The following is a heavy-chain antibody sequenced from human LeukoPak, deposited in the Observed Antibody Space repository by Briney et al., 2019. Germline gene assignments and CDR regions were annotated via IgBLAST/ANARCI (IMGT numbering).Heavy chain of an antibody. Sequence: GGSLRLSCEASGFTFSFYAMTLVRQAPGKGLDWVSAISGSGVTTYYADSVKGRFTISRDNSKNTLYLQVNSLRADDTAVYYCAKHHRDTDMFTLTFHPWGQRTLVTVYS. CDR3: AKHHRDTDMFTLTFHP. J-gene: IGHJ5*02. CDR2: ISGSGVTT. V-gene: IGHV3-23*01. D-gene: IGHD5-18*01. CDR1: GFTFSFYA.